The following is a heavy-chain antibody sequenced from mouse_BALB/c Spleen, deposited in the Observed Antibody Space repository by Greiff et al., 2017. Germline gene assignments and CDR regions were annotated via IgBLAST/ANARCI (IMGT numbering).Heavy chain of an antibody. D-gene: IGHD1-2*01. V-gene: IGHV5-17*02. Sequence: DVKLVESGGGLVQPGGSRKLSCAASGFTFSSFGMHWVRQAPEKGLEWVAYISSGSSTIYYADTVKGRFTISRDNPKNTLFLQMTSLRSEDTAMYYLARLRLRAMDYWGQGTSGTVSS. J-gene: IGHJ4*01. CDR1: GFTFSSFG. CDR3: ARLRLRAMDY. CDR2: ISSGSSTI.